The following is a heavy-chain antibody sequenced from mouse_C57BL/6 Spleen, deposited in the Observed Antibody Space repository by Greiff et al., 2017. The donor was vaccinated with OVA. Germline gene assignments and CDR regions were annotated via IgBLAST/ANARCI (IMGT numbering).Heavy chain of an antibody. CDR3: ARSDGYPWFAY. CDR2: INPGSGGT. J-gene: IGHJ3*01. CDR1: GYAFTNYL. V-gene: IGHV1-54*01. D-gene: IGHD2-3*01. Sequence: QVQLQQSGAELVRPGTSVKVSCKASGYAFTNYLIEWVKQRPGQGLEWIGVINPGSGGTNYNEKFKGKATLTADKSSSTAYMQLSSLTSEDSAVYFCARSDGYPWFAYWGQGTLVTVSA.